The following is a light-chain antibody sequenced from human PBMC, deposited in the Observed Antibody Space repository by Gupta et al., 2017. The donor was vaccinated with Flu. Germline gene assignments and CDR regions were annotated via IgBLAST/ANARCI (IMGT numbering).Light chain of an antibody. CDR3: MQAIQIT. CDR1: QSLLHSNGYNY. V-gene: IGKV2-28*01. CDR2: LGS. J-gene: IGKJ5*01. Sequence: MVLTQSPPSLPVTPGEPASTSCRSSQSLLHSNGYNYLDWYLQKPGQSPQLLIYLGSNRAAGVPDRFSGSGSGIDFTLKISRVEAEDVGVYYCMQAIQITFGRGTRLEIK.